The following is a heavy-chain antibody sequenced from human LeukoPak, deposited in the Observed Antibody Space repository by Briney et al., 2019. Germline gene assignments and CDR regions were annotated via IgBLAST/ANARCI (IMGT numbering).Heavy chain of an antibody. CDR2: IYPGDSDT. D-gene: IGHD6-19*01. V-gene: IGHV5-51*03. J-gene: IGHJ6*03. Sequence: KPGESLKISCKGSGYSFTSYWIGWVRQMPGKGLEWMGIIYPGDSDTRYSPSFQGQVTISADKSISTAYLQWSSLKASDTAMYYCARTLRTRGGPSRASPVAGTPRDYYYMDVWGKGTTVTVSS. CDR3: ARTLRTRGGPSRASPVAGTPRDYYYMDV. CDR1: GYSFTSYW.